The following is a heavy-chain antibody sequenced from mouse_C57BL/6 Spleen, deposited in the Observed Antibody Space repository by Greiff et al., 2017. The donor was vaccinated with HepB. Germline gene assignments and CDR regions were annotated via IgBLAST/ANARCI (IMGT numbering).Heavy chain of an antibody. Sequence: VQLQQSGAELVRPGASVKMSCKASGYTFTSYSMHWVKQRPGQGLEWIGYINPSSGYTKYNQKFKDKATLTADKSSSTAYMQLSSLTSEDSAVYYCASGDYYGSSFHWGQGTTLTVSS. CDR3: ASGDYYGSSFH. J-gene: IGHJ2*01. CDR2: INPSSGYT. V-gene: IGHV1-4*01. CDR1: GYTFTSYS. D-gene: IGHD1-1*01.